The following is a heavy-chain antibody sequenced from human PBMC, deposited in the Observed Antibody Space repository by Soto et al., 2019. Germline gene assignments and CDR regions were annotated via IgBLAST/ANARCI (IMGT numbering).Heavy chain of an antibody. V-gene: IGHV1-58*01. D-gene: IGHD6-19*01. J-gene: IGHJ6*02. CDR2: IVVGSGNT. CDR1: GFTFTSSA. CDR3: AIAYVAVAGTCSCYGMDV. Sequence: SVKVSCKASGFTFTSSAVQWVRQARGQRLEWIGWIVVGSGNTNYAQKFQERVTITRDKSTSTAYMELSSLRSEDTAVYYCAIAYVAVAGTCSCYGMDVWGQGTTVTVSS.